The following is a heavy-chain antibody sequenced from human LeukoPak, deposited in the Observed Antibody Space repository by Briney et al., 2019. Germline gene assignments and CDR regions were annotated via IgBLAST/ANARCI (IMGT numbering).Heavy chain of an antibody. CDR1: GYTFTSYA. V-gene: IGHV7-4-1*02. CDR3: ARVSRLQWLVPADAFDI. D-gene: IGHD6-19*01. J-gene: IGHJ3*02. Sequence: ASVKVSCKASGYTFTSYAMNWVRQAPGQGLEWMGWINTNTGNPTYAQGFTGRFVFSLDTSVSTAYLQISSLKAEDTAVYYCARVSRLQWLVPADAFDIWGQGTMVTVSS. CDR2: INTNTGNP.